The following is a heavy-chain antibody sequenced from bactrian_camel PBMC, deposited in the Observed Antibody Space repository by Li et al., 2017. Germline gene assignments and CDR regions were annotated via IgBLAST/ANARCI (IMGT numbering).Heavy chain of an antibody. CDR1: GFTFSGYW. D-gene: IGHD6*01. CDR2: VASNGGST. CDR3: TRDRGLAVPAGSFDY. Sequence: HVQLVESGGDLVQPGGSLTLSCTASGFTFSGYWMYWVRQTPAKGLEWVSGVASNGGSTEYADSIVGRFTISRDNAKNTINLELNSLKTEDTAMYYCTRDRGLAVPAGSFDYWAQGTQVTVS. J-gene: IGHJ6*01. V-gene: IGHV3S1*01.